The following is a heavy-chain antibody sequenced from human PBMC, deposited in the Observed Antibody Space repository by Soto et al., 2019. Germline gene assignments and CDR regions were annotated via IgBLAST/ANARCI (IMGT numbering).Heavy chain of an antibody. D-gene: IGHD3-10*01. V-gene: IGHV4-39*01. Sequence: QLQLQESGPGLVKPSETLSLTCTVSGGSISSSGYYWGWIRQPPGKGLEWIGSIYYSGDTYFYPSRWSRVTISVDTSKNQFSLKLSSVTAADTAMYYCVRGGRYYMQETYYFDYWGQGTLVTVSS. CDR1: GGSISSSGYY. CDR2: IYYSGDT. J-gene: IGHJ4*02. CDR3: VRGGRYYMQETYYFDY.